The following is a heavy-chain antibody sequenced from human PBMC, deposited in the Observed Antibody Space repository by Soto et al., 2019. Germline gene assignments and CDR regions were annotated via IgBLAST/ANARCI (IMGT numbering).Heavy chain of an antibody. CDR3: AKDVVVGATTGLGDYYYYYGMDV. CDR2: ISYDGSNK. CDR1: GFTFSSYG. J-gene: IGHJ6*02. Sequence: GSLRLSCAASGFTFSSYGMHWVRQAPGKGLEWVAVISYDGSNKYYADSVKGRFTISRDNSKNTLYLQMNSLRAEDTAVYYCAKDVVVGATTGLGDYYYYYGMDVWGQGTTVTVSS. V-gene: IGHV3-30*18. D-gene: IGHD1-26*01.